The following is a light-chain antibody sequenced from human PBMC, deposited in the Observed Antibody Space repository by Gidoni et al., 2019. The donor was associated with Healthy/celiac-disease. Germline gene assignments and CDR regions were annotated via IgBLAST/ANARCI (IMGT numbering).Light chain of an antibody. CDR1: QSLVHSDGNTY. J-gene: IGKJ1*01. CDR2: KVS. Sequence: DVVMTQSPLSLPVTLGQPASISCRSSQSLVHSDGNTYLNWFHQRPGQSPGRLIYKVSKRDSGVPDRFSGSGSGTDFTLKISRVEAEDVGVYYCMQGTDWPRXXXQETKVDIK. V-gene: IGKV2-30*02. CDR3: MQGTDWPRX.